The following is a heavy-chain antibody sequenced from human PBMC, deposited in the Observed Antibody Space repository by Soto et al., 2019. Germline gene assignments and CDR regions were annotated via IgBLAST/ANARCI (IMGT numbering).Heavy chain of an antibody. D-gene: IGHD3-10*01. CDR1: GYTFTGYY. CDR3: ARDISYGSGHAFDI. J-gene: IGHJ3*02. Sequence: ASVKVSCKXSGYTFTGYYMRWVRQAPGQGLEWMGWINPNSGGTNYAQKFQGWVTMTRDTSISTAYMELSRLRSDDTAVYYCARDISYGSGHAFDIWGQGTMVTVSS. CDR2: INPNSGGT. V-gene: IGHV1-2*04.